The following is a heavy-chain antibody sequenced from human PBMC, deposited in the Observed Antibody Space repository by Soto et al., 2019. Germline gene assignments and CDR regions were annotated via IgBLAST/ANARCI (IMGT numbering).Heavy chain of an antibody. J-gene: IGHJ4*02. CDR2: ISYSGST. Sequence: PSETLSLTCTVSGGSISSGDYYWSWIRQPPGKGLEWIGFISYSGSTYYNASLKSRVTISVDGSKNQFSLKVNSVTAADTAVYYCARGRLVPAVNFDYWGLGILVTVSS. D-gene: IGHD2-2*01. CDR1: GGSISSGDYY. CDR3: ARGRLVPAVNFDY. V-gene: IGHV4-30-4*01.